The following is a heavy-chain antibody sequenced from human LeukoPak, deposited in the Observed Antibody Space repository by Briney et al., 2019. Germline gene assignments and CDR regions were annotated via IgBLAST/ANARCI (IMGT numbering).Heavy chain of an antibody. D-gene: IGHD2-2*01. Sequence: PSETLSLTCTVSGGSISSGGYYWSWIRQPPGKGLEWIGYIYHSGSTYYNPSLKSRVTISVDRSKNQFSLKLSSVTAADTAVYYCARESRGGVVPAATRLDYWGQGTLVTVSS. V-gene: IGHV4-30-2*01. J-gene: IGHJ4*02. CDR2: IYHSGST. CDR1: GGSISSGGYY. CDR3: ARESRGGVVPAATRLDY.